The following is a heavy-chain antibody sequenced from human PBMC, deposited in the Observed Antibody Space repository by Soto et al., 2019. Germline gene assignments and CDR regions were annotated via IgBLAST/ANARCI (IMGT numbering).Heavy chain of an antibody. CDR1: GFTFSSYA. D-gene: IGHD5-12*01. Sequence: QVQLVESGGGVVQPGRSLRLSCAASGFTFSSYAMHWVRQAPGKGLEWVAVISYDGSNKYYADSVKGRFTISRDNSKNTLYLQMNSLRAEDTAVYYCARAASRDGYNRYFDYWGQGTLVTVSS. CDR2: ISYDGSNK. J-gene: IGHJ4*02. CDR3: ARAASRDGYNRYFDY. V-gene: IGHV3-30-3*01.